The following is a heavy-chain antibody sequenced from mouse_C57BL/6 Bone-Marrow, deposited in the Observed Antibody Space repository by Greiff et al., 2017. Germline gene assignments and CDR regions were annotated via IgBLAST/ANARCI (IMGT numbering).Heavy chain of an antibody. CDR3: AITTASPYYAMDY. Sequence: VQRVESGAELVKPGASVKLSCKASGYTFTSYWMHWVKQRPGRGLEWIGRIDPNSGGTKYNEKFKSKATLTVDKPSSTAYMQLSSLTSEDSAVYYCAITTASPYYAMDYWGQGTSVTVSS. CDR2: IDPNSGGT. D-gene: IGHD1-2*01. J-gene: IGHJ4*01. V-gene: IGHV1-72*01. CDR1: GYTFTSYW.